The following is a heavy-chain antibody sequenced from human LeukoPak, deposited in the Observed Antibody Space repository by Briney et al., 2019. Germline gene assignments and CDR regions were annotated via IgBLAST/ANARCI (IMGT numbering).Heavy chain of an antibody. CDR1: GFTFTSSA. V-gene: IGHV1-58*02. CDR3: AASSGWSYYYMDV. Sequence: SVKVSCKAPGFTFTSSAMQWVRQARGQRLEWIGWIVVGSGNTNYAQKFQERVTITRDMSTSTAYMELSSLRSEDTAVYYCAASSGWSYYYMDVWGKGTTVTISS. CDR2: IVVGSGNT. D-gene: IGHD6-19*01. J-gene: IGHJ6*03.